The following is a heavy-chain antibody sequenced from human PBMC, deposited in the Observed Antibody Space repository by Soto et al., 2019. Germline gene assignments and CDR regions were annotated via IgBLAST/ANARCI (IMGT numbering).Heavy chain of an antibody. J-gene: IGHJ4*02. V-gene: IGHV4-59*08. D-gene: IGHD4-17*01. CDR2: IYYSGST. CDR1: GGSISSYY. Sequence: SETLSLTCTVSGGSISSYYWSWIRQPPGKGLEWIGYIYYSGSTNYNPSLKSRVTISVDTSKNQFSLKLSSVTAADTAVYYCASRNDYGDYFDYWGRGTLVTVSS. CDR3: ASRNDYGDYFDY.